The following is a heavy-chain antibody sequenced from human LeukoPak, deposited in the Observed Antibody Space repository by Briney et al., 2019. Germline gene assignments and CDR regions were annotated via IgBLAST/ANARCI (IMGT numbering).Heavy chain of an antibody. CDR1: GFTFSDYY. D-gene: IGHD3-10*01. Sequence: KAGGSLRLSCAASGFTFSDYYMSWIRQAPGKGLEWVSYISSSSSYTNYADSVKDRFTISRDNAKNSLYLQMNSLRAEDTAVYYCARGAYYGSGSYMDYWGQGTLVTVSS. V-gene: IGHV3-11*05. CDR2: ISSSSSYT. CDR3: ARGAYYGSGSYMDY. J-gene: IGHJ4*02.